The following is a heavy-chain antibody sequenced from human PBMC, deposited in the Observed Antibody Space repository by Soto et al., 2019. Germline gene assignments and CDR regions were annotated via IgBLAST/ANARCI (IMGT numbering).Heavy chain of an antibody. CDR2: IIPIFGTA. J-gene: IGHJ5*02. V-gene: IGHV1-69*01. D-gene: IGHD2-2*01. CDR3: ARVQDTHTPAASGWFDP. CDR1: GGTFSSYA. Sequence: ASVKVSCNASGGTFSSYAISWVRLAPGKGLEWMGGIIPIFGTANYAQKFQGRVTITADESTSTAYVELSSLRSEDTAVYYCARVQDTHTPAASGWFDPWGQGTLVTVSS.